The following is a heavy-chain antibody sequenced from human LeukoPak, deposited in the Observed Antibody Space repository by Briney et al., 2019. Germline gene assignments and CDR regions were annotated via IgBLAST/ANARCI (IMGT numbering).Heavy chain of an antibody. CDR3: ARRGLYYYYGMDV. CDR1: GGSISSYY. V-gene: IGHV4-59*12. Sequence: SETLSLTCTVSGGSISSYYWSWIRQPPGKGLEWIGHIYYSGSTNYNPSLKSRVTISVDKSKNQFSLKPSSVTAADTAVYYCARRGLYYYYGMDVWGQGTTVTVSS. CDR2: IYYSGST. J-gene: IGHJ6*02. D-gene: IGHD5-12*01.